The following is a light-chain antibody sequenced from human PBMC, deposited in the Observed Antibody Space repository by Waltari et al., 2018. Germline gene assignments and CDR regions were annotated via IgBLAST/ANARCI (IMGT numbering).Light chain of an antibody. CDR3: SSRNGRANQVV. J-gene: IGLJ3*02. CDR1: SLRTSY. Sequence: SSELTQDPGVSVALGQTIRFTCQGDSLRTSYASWYQLKPGQAPVLVIYGKDKRPSAIPDRISGYSSGTTSSLTITGAQAEDEADYYCSSRNGRANQVVFAGGTKVTVL. V-gene: IGLV3-19*01. CDR2: GKD.